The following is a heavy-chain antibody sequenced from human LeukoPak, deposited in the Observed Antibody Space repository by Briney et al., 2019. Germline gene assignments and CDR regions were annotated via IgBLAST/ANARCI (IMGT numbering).Heavy chain of an antibody. Sequence: GGSLRLSCAASDFNFITYAMSWVRQAPGKGLEWVSTISGGGDVTYYADSVKGRFTISRDNSKNTLYLQMNSLRVEDTAVYYCARAPMGAYCSGGSCYYTRNWFDPWGQGTLVTVSS. CDR3: ARAPMGAYCSGGSCYYTRNWFDP. D-gene: IGHD2-15*01. V-gene: IGHV3-23*01. J-gene: IGHJ5*02. CDR2: ISGGGDVT. CDR1: DFNFITYA.